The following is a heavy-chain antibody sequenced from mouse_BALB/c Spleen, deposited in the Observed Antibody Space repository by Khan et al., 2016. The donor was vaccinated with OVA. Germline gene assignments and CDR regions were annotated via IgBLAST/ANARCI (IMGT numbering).Heavy chain of an antibody. CDR1: GYTFTNYG. Sequence: QIQLVQSGPELKKPGETVKISCKASGYTFTNYGMNWAKQAPGKGLKWMGWINTYTGEPTYADDFKGRFALSLEISASIAYLQINNLKNEDTATYFCARFHGGYWGQGTTLTVSS. J-gene: IGHJ2*01. V-gene: IGHV9-3-1*01. CDR2: INTYTGEP. CDR3: ARFHGGY.